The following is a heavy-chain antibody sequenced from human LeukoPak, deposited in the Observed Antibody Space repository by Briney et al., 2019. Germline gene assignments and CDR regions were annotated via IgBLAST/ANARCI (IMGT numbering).Heavy chain of an antibody. J-gene: IGHJ4*02. CDR2: ISSSSSTI. D-gene: IGHD1-26*01. Sequence: GGSLRLTCAASGFTFGSYSMNWVRQAPGKGLEWVSYISSSSSTIYYADSVKGRFTISRDNAQNSLYLQMNSLRDEDTAVYYCATSGSYRFDYWGQGTLVTVSS. V-gene: IGHV3-48*02. CDR1: GFTFGSYS. CDR3: ATSGSYRFDY.